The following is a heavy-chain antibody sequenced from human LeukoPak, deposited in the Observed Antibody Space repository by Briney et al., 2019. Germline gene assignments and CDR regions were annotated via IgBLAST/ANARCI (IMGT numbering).Heavy chain of an antibody. CDR2: ISGNGGST. Sequence: GGSLRLSCAASGYTFSSYAMSWVHQAPGKGLEWVSGISGNGGSTYYADSVKGRFTISRDNSKNTLYLQMNSLRAEDTAVYYCARDIVVVVAAHFDYWGQGTLVTVSS. J-gene: IGHJ4*02. CDR3: ARDIVVVVAAHFDY. V-gene: IGHV3-23*01. D-gene: IGHD2-15*01. CDR1: GYTFSSYA.